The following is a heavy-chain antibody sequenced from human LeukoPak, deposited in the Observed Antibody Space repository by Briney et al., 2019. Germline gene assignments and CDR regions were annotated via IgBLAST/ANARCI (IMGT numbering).Heavy chain of an antibody. CDR2: IYYSGST. D-gene: IGHD1-14*01. Sequence: SETLSLTCTVSGGSISSSSYYWGWIRQPPGKGLEWIGSIYYSGSTYYNPSLKSRVTISVDTSKNQFSLKLSSVTAADTAVYYCARDRPTENWFDPWGQGTLVTVSS. CDR3: ARDRPTENWFDP. CDR1: GGSISSSSYY. V-gene: IGHV4-39*07. J-gene: IGHJ5*02.